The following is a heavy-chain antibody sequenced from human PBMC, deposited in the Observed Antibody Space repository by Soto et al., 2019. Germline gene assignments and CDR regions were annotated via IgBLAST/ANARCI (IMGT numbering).Heavy chain of an antibody. CDR2: ISSSGGTI. D-gene: IGHD6-19*01. CDR1: GFTFSSYS. Sequence: EVQLVESGGDLVQPGGSLTLSCAASGFTFSSYSMNWVRQAPGEGLEWVSYISSSGGTIYYADSVRGRFTISRDNAKNSLYLQMNSLRAEDTAVYYCARELQDDSGFYLDSWGQGTLVTVSS. J-gene: IGHJ4*02. V-gene: IGHV3-48*01. CDR3: ARELQDDSGFYLDS.